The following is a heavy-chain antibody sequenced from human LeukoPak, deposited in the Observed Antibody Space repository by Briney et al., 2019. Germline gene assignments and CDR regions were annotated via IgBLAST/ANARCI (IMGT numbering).Heavy chain of an antibody. D-gene: IGHD3-16*02. J-gene: IGHJ4*02. CDR2: TYYRSKWYD. V-gene: IGHV6-1*01. CDR1: GDSVSDNSFT. CDR3: ARDRSFNLFDY. Sequence: SQTLSLTCAISGDSVSDNSFTWNWIRQSPSRGLEWLGRTYYRSKWYDDYAVSVISRITINPDTSKNQFSLQLNSVTPEDTAVYYCARDRSFNLFDYWGQGTLVTVSS.